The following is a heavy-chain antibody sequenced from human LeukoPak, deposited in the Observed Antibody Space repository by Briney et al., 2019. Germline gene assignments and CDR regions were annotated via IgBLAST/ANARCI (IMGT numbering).Heavy chain of an antibody. CDR2: IVVGSGNT. D-gene: IGHD2-2*01. Sequence: SVKVSCKASGFTFTSSAMQWVRQARGQRLEWIGWIVVGSGNTNYAQKFQERVTITRDMSTSTAYMELSRLRSDDTAVYYCAREGTDIVVVGRWFDPWGQGTLVTVSS. J-gene: IGHJ5*02. CDR1: GFTFTSSA. CDR3: AREGTDIVVVGRWFDP. V-gene: IGHV1-58*02.